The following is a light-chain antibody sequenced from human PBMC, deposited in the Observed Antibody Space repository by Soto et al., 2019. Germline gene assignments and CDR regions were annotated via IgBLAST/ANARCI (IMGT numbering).Light chain of an antibody. CDR2: DAS. J-gene: IGKJ4*01. Sequence: EIVLTQSPGTLSLSPGERATLSCRASQSVSNSYLAWYQHNPGQSPRLLIYDASNRATGIPARFSGSRSGAEFTLTINSLQSEDFAVYYCQPYNNWPLTFGGGTKVDIK. CDR3: QPYNNWPLT. V-gene: IGKV3D-15*01. CDR1: QSVSNSY.